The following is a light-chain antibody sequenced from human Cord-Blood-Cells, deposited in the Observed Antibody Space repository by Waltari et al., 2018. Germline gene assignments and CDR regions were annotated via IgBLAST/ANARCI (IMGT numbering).Light chain of an antibody. CDR2: DVS. Sequence: QSALTQPASVSGSPGQSITISCTGTSSDVGGYNSVSWYQQHPGKAPKLMSYDVSNRPSGVSNRFSGSKSGNTASLTISGLQAEDEADYYCSSYTSSSTLFGTGTKVTVL. CDR1: SSDVGGYNS. J-gene: IGLJ1*01. CDR3: SSYTSSSTL. V-gene: IGLV2-14*03.